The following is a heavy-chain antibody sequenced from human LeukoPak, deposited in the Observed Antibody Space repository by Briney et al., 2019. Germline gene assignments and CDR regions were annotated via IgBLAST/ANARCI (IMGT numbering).Heavy chain of an antibody. CDR3: ARGRWLPNAFDI. CDR2: IYYSGRT. J-gene: IGHJ3*02. Sequence: PSETLSLTCTVSGDSINSYYWNWIRQPPGKGLEWIGYIYYSGRTDYNPSLKSRVTISVDTSKHQFSMKLKSVTAADTAVYFCARGRWLPNAFDIWGQGRMVTVFS. V-gene: IGHV4-59*01. CDR1: GDSINSYY. D-gene: IGHD5-24*01.